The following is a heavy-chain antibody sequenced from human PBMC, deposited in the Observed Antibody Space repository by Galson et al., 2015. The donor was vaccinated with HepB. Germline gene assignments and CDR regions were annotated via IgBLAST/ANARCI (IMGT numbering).Heavy chain of an antibody. CDR2: ISSSGSTI. Sequence: SLRLSCAASGFTFSSYEMNWVRQAPGKGLEWVSYISSSGSTIYYADSVKGRFTISRDNAKNSLYLQMNSLRAEDTAVYYCARDSTMAPSDGYFDYWGQGTLVTVSS. CDR3: ARDSTMAPSDGYFDY. J-gene: IGHJ4*02. V-gene: IGHV3-48*03. D-gene: IGHD3-10*01. CDR1: GFTFSSYE.